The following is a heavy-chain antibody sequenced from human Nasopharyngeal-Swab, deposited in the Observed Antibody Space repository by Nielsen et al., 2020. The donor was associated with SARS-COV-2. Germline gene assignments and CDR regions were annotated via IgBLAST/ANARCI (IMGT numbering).Heavy chain of an antibody. D-gene: IGHD1-26*01. CDR2: IIPIFGTA. CDR3: ARGSEGANYYGMDV. Sequence: SVKVSCKASGYTFTSYGISWVRQAPGQGLEWMGGIIPIFGTANYAQKFQGRVTITADESTSTAYMELSSLRSEDTAVYYCARGSEGANYYGMDVWGQGTTVTVSS. J-gene: IGHJ6*02. CDR1: GYTFTSYG. V-gene: IGHV1-69*13.